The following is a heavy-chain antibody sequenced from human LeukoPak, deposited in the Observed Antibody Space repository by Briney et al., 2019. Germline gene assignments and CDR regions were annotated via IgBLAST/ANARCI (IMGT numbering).Heavy chain of an antibody. V-gene: IGHV1-2*02. CDR3: ARDRRVYYDSSGYSGWSFDY. CDR1: GYTFTCYY. CDR2: INPNSGGT. D-gene: IGHD3-22*01. J-gene: IGHJ4*02. Sequence: ASVKVSCKASGYTFTCYYMHWVRHAPGQRLEWMGWINPNSGGTNYAQKFQGRVTMTRDTSISTAYMELSRLRSDDTAVYYCARDRRVYYDSSGYSGWSFDYWGQGTLVTVSS.